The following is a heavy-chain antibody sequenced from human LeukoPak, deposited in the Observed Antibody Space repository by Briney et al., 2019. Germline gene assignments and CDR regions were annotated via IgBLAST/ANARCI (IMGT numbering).Heavy chain of an antibody. J-gene: IGHJ4*02. V-gene: IGHV3-23*01. CDR3: TRVGYIDEGIDY. D-gene: IGHD5-24*01. Sequence: GGSLRLSCAASGFTFSSYAVSWVRQAPGKGLEWVSGISGSGVGTYYADSVKGRFTISRDNAKNSLYLQMNSLRAEDTAIYYCTRVGYIDEGIDYWGQGTLVTVSS. CDR1: GFTFSSYA. CDR2: ISGSGVGT.